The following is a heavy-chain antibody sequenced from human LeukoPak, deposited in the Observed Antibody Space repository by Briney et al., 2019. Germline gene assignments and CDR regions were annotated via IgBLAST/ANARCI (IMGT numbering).Heavy chain of an antibody. J-gene: IGHJ6*03. V-gene: IGHV4-34*01. CDR2: INHSGST. CDR1: GGSFSGYY. CDR3: ARRAGNYYYYYMDV. Sequence: SETLSLTCAVYGGSFSGYYWSWIRQPPGKGLEWIGEINHSGSTNYNPSLKSRVTISVDTSKNQFSLKLSSVTAADPAVYYCARRAGNYYYYYMDVWGKGTTVTVSS. D-gene: IGHD6-19*01.